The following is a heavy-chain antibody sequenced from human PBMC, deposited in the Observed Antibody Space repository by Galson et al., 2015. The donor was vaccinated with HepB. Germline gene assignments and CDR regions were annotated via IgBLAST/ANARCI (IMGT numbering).Heavy chain of an antibody. D-gene: IGHD2-2*01. J-gene: IGHJ4*02. Sequence: SMKGRFTISRDNAKNSLYLQMNSLRAEDTAVYYCARDGGRYCSSTSSPFDYWGQGTLVTVSS. CDR3: ARDGGRYCSSTSSPFDY. V-gene: IGHV3-21*06.